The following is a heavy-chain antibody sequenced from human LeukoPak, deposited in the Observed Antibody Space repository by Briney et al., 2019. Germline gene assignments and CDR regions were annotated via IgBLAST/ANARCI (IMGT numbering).Heavy chain of an antibody. V-gene: IGHV1-18*01. J-gene: IGHJ4*02. CDR2: INTYNGNT. D-gene: IGHD3-22*01. Sequence: DSVKVSCKSSVYTFNSHGISWVRQAPGQGLEWMAWINTYNGNTYYAQKFQGRVTMTTDTSTSTAYMELRSLRSDDTAVYYCARDRGDGGYYDSSGYYSTPNFEYWGQGTLVTVSS. CDR3: ARDRGDGGYYDSSGYYSTPNFEY. CDR1: VYTFNSHG.